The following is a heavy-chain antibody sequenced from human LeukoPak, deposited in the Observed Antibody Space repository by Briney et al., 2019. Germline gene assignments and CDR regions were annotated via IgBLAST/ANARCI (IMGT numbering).Heavy chain of an antibody. D-gene: IGHD2-21*02. V-gene: IGHV3-48*03. CDR1: GFPVNKYE. CDR2: IDAGATST. Sequence: PAGSLRLSCAASGFPVNKYEMHWVRQAPGKGLEWVSYIDAGATSTNYADSVWGRFTLARDNAQNSVHLQMNSLRDEDTAVYYCDGGRLLRSTKYFDYWGQGALVTVSS. CDR3: DGGRLLRSTKYFDY. J-gene: IGHJ4*02.